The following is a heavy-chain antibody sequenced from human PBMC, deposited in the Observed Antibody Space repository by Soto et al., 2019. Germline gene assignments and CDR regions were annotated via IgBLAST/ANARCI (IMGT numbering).Heavy chain of an antibody. D-gene: IGHD3-16*01. J-gene: IGHJ6*02. CDR1: GYTFTSYD. V-gene: IGHV1-18*01. CDR2: ISPYHDST. Sequence: ASVKVSCKASGYTFTSYDINWVRQATGQGLEWMGWISPYHDSTGYAPKLQGRVTMTADTSPRIVNLTLRSLKPDDTAVYYCARGGYYDHNWVKLRHYGLDVWGQGTSVTVS. CDR3: ARGGYYDHNWVKLRHYGLDV.